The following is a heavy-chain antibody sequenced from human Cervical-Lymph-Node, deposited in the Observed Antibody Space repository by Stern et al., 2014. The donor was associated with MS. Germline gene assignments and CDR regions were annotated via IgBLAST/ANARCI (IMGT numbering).Heavy chain of an antibody. CDR2: ILPGDFDA. J-gene: IGHJ6*02. D-gene: IGHD6-13*01. Sequence: VQLVESGAEVKKPGASLRISCKGSGYTFSNYWIGWVRQMPGQGLEGLGGILPGDFDARYSPSFQGQITISADKSSNTAFLQWNSLKASDTAMYYCARRKYSSSYYYYFGMDVWGQGTTVTVSS. CDR3: ARRKYSSSYYYYFGMDV. V-gene: IGHV5-51*03. CDR1: GYTFSNYW.